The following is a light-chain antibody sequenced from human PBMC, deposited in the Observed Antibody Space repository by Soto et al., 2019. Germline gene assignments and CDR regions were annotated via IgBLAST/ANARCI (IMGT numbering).Light chain of an antibody. CDR1: QDIRIY. Sequence: IQMTQSPSSLSASVGDRVTITCQASQDIRIYLNWLQQKPGKAPKLLIYAASSLQSGVPSRFSGSGSGTDFTLTISSLQPEDFATYYCLQDYNYPRTFGGGTKVDIK. V-gene: IGKV1-6*01. CDR2: AAS. CDR3: LQDYNYPRT. J-gene: IGKJ4*01.